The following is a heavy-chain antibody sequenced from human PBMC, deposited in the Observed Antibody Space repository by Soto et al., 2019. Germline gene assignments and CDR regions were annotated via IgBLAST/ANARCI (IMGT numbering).Heavy chain of an antibody. J-gene: IGHJ4*02. CDR1: GYTFPSYG. Sequence: QVYLVQSGAEVERPGASVKVSCTTSGYTFPSYGISWLRQAPGQGLEWVGWISANDGNTNYAQKFQGRVTMSRDSFTHTAHMEMRGLSADDTAVYYGARAPSWGSCRLVAYWGPGTLVIVCS. V-gene: IGHV1-18*01. D-gene: IGHD3-16*02. CDR3: ARAPSWGSCRLVAY. CDR2: ISANDGNT.